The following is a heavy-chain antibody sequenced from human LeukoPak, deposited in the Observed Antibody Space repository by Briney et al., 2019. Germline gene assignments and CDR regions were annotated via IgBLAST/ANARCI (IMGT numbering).Heavy chain of an antibody. Sequence: PGGSLRLSCAASGFTFSSYSMNWVRQAPGKGLEWVSSISSSSSYIYYADSVKGRFTISRDNAKNSLYLQMNSLRAEDTAVYYCARDLKVAVAGTYHYYYYGMDVWGQGTTVTVSS. CDR3: ARDLKVAVAGTYHYYYYGMDV. V-gene: IGHV3-21*01. CDR2: ISSSSSYI. J-gene: IGHJ6*02. CDR1: GFTFSSYS. D-gene: IGHD6-19*01.